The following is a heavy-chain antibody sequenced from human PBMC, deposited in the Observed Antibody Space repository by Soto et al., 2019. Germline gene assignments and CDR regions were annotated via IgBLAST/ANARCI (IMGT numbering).Heavy chain of an antibody. CDR2: IYWDDDK. CDR3: CPSRAVDFRSGYPPPDWFDP. V-gene: IGHV2-5*02. J-gene: IGHJ5*02. CDR1: GFSLNTSGVG. Sequence: QISLKESGPTVVKPTQTVTLTCTFSGFSLNTSGVGVGWIRQPPGKALDWLALIYWDDDKRYSPSLRTRLTNNKDTAKNPVGLTMTQVDPWDTATYFLCPSRAVDFRSGYPPPDWFDPWGQGTLVTGPS. D-gene: IGHD3-3*01.